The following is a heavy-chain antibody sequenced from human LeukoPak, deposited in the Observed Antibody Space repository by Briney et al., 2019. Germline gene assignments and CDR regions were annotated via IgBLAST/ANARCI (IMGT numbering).Heavy chain of an antibody. CDR1: GYSISSGYY. Sequence: SETLSLTCTVSGYSISSGYYWGWIRQPPGKGLEWIGSIYHSGSTYYNPSLKSRVTISVDTSKNQFSLKLSSVTAADTAVYYCARHSETYYDYVWGSYRYSPLDYWGQGTLVTVSS. J-gene: IGHJ4*02. V-gene: IGHV4-38-2*02. CDR2: IYHSGST. D-gene: IGHD3-16*02. CDR3: ARHSETYYDYVWGSYRYSPLDY.